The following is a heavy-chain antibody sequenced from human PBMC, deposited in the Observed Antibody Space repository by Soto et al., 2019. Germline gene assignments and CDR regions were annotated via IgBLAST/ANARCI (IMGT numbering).Heavy chain of an antibody. D-gene: IGHD1-26*01. J-gene: IGHJ4*02. V-gene: IGHV4-30-2*01. Sequence: PSETLSLTCAVSGGSISSGGYSWSWIRQPPGKGVEWIGYIYHSGSTYYNPSLKSRVTISVDRSKNQFSLKLSSVTAADTAVYYWARGSGSYSGPDYWGQGTLVTVSS. CDR2: IYHSGST. CDR1: GGSISSGGYS. CDR3: ARGSGSYSGPDY.